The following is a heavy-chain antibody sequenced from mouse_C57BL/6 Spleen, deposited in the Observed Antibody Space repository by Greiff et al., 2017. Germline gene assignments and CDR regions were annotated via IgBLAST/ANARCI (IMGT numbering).Heavy chain of an antibody. Sequence: VQLQQSGTELVKPGASVKLSCKASGYTFTSYWMHWVKQRPGQGLEWIGNINPSNGGTNYNEKFKSKATLTVDKSSSTAYMQLSSLTSEDSAVYYCARALTTVGYFDVWGTGTTVTVSS. D-gene: IGHD1-1*01. J-gene: IGHJ1*03. V-gene: IGHV1-53*01. CDR1: GYTFTSYW. CDR3: ARALTTVGYFDV. CDR2: INPSNGGT.